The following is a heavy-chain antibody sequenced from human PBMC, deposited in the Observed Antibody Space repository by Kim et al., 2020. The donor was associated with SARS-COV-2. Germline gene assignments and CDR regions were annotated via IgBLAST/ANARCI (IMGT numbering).Heavy chain of an antibody. J-gene: IGHJ6*02. D-gene: IGHD3-10*01. CDR1: GFTFSSYA. V-gene: IGHV3-30*04. CDR2: ISYDGSNK. CDR3: ARLDYYGSGSYYMGYYYYGMDV. Sequence: GGSLRLSCAASGFTFSSYAMHWVRQAPGKGLEWVAVISYDGSNKYYADSVKGRFTISRDNSKNTLYLQMNSLRDEDTAVYYCARLDYYGSGSYYMGYYYYGMDVWGQGTTVTVSS.